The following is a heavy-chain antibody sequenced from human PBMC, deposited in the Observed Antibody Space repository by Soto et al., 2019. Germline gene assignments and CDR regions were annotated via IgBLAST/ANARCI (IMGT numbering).Heavy chain of an antibody. J-gene: IGHJ4*02. D-gene: IGHD6-13*01. Sequence: QLQLQESGPGLVKPSETLSLTCTVSGGSISSSSDYWGWIRQPPGKGQEWIGSIYYSGSTYYNPSIKSRDTISVDTSKNQFSLKRSSVTAADTAVYYCARRQSSSWYGLWGQGTLVTVSS. CDR3: ARRQSSSWYGL. CDR1: GGSISSSSDY. CDR2: IYYSGST. V-gene: IGHV4-39*01.